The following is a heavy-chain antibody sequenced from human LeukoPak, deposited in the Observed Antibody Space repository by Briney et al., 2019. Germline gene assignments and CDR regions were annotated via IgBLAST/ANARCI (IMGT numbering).Heavy chain of an antibody. J-gene: IGHJ4*02. Sequence: PGGSLRLSCAASGFDFSHHYMTWVRQAPGKGPEWVAKISPDGGVSQYVDSVKGRFTISRDNSKNTLSLHMSSLRAKDTALYFCAKEEFWRFDFWGQGTLVTVS. CDR2: ISPDGGVS. V-gene: IGHV3-7*03. CDR1: GFDFSHHY. CDR3: AKEEFWRFDF. D-gene: IGHD1-1*01.